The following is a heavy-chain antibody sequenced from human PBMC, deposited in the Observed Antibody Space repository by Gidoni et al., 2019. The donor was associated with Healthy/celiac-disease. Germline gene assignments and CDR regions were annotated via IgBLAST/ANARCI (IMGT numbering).Heavy chain of an antibody. J-gene: IGHJ4*02. CDR2: ISAYNGNT. D-gene: IGHD3-22*01. CDR1: GYTFTSYG. Sequence: QVQLVQSGAEVKKPGASVTVSCKASGYTFTSYGISWVRQAPGQGLEWMGWISAYNGNTNYAQKLQGRVTMTTDTSTSTAYMELRSLRSDDTAVYYCARDQAVGDSSGYCFDYWGQGTLVTVSS. CDR3: ARDQAVGDSSGYCFDY. V-gene: IGHV1-18*01.